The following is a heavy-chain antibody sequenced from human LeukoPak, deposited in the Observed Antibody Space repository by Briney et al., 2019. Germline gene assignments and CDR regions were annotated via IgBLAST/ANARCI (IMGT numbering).Heavy chain of an antibody. CDR3: ARGRDIVVVPANYYYYYMDV. CDR2: IIPIFGTA. Sequence: GASVKVSCKASGGTFSSYAISWVRQAPGQGLEWMGGIIPIFGTANYAQKFQGRVTITTDESTSTAYMELSSLRSEDTAVYYCARGRDIVVVPANYYYYYMDVWGKGTTVTVSS. J-gene: IGHJ6*03. D-gene: IGHD2-2*01. CDR1: GGTFSSYA. V-gene: IGHV1-69*05.